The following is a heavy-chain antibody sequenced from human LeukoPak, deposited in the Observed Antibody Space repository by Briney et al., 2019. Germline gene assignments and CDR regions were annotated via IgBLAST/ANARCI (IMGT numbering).Heavy chain of an antibody. D-gene: IGHD1-26*01. CDR2: IYPGDSDT. Sequence: PGESLKISCKGSGYSFTSYWIGWVRQMPGKGLEWMGIIYPGDSDTRYSPSFQGQVTISADKSISTAYLQWSSLKASDTAVYYCARGRSGSYYVGKYYFDYWGQGTLVTVSS. CDR1: GYSFTSYW. CDR3: ARGRSGSYYVGKYYFDY. J-gene: IGHJ4*02. V-gene: IGHV5-51*01.